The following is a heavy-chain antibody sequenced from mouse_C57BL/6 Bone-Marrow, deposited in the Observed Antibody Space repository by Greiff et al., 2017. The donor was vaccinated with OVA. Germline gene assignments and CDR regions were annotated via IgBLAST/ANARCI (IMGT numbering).Heavy chain of an antibody. J-gene: IGHJ3*01. CDR3: ARMARVWFAY. V-gene: IGHV2-9-1*01. Sequence: PFLLSPSPLLSITFTFSGFSLTSYAISWVRQPPVKCLECLGVIWTGGGTNYNSALKSRLSISKDNSKSQVFLKMNSLQTDDTARYYCARMARVWFAYWGQGTLVTVSA. CDR2: IWTGGGT. CDR1: GFSLTSYA.